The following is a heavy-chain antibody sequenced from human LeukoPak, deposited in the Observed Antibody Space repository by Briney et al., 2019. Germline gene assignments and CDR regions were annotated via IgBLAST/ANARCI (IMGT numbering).Heavy chain of an antibody. V-gene: IGHV1-69*05. CDR3: ARERPPGDSSNWFLEGYFDI. J-gene: IGHJ4*02. Sequence: SGKVSCKTSGGTFSSYDITWVLQAPGQGLEWMGRIIPIFGTANYAQKFQGRVTITTDESTSTAYMELSTLRSDDTAVYYCARERPPGDSSNWFLEGYFDIWGQGTLVTVSS. D-gene: IGHD6-13*01. CDR2: IIPIFGTA. CDR1: GGTFSSYD.